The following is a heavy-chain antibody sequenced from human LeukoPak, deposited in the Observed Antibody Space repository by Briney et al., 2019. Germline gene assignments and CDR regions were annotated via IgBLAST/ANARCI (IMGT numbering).Heavy chain of an antibody. CDR3: AREADYGDYSRGIDY. J-gene: IGHJ4*02. D-gene: IGHD4-17*01. CDR1: GYTFTSYG. V-gene: IGHV1-18*01. Sequence: ASVKVSCKASGYTFTSYGISWVRQAPGQGLEWMGWISAYNGNTNYAQKLQGRVTVTTDTSTSTAYMELRSLRSDDTAVYYCAREADYGDYSRGIDYWGQGTLVTVSS. CDR2: ISAYNGNT.